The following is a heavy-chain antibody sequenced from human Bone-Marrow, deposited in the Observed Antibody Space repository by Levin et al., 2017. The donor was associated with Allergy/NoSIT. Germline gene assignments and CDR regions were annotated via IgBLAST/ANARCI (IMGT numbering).Heavy chain of an antibody. CDR3: ARSWSGYAYLDV. V-gene: IGHV4-59*08. CDR1: GGSISSYY. Sequence: KPSETLSLTCTVSGGSISSYYWSWIRQPPGKGLEWIGYIHFSGTTNSNPSLKSRATLSVDTSRNEFSLRVTSVTAADTAVYYCARSWSGYAYLDVWGKGTTVTVSS. J-gene: IGHJ6*04. D-gene: IGHD3-3*01. CDR2: IHFSGTT.